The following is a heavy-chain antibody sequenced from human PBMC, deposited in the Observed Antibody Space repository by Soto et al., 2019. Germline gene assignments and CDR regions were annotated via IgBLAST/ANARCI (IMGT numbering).Heavy chain of an antibody. CDR3: ARVCSSTSCYPARYWYFDL. Sequence: PGGSLRLSCAASGFTFSYYEMNWVRQAPGKGLEWVSYISSSSGSTIYYADSVKGRFTISRDNTKNSLYLQMNSLRAEDTAVYYCARVCSSTSCYPARYWYFDLWGRGTLVTVS. CDR2: ISSSSGSTI. V-gene: IGHV3-48*03. J-gene: IGHJ2*01. D-gene: IGHD2-2*01. CDR1: GFTFSYYE.